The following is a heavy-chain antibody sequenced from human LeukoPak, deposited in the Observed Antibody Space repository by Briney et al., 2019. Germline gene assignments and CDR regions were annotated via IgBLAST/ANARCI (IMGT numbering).Heavy chain of an antibody. J-gene: IGHJ4*01. Sequence: GGSLRLSCGASGFTFSYHWMHWVRQVPGKGLVWVSRIHGGGSSTSYADSVKGRFSISRDNAKSTLYLQMSSLRAEDTAVYYCARGPGSSGGAYVGDYWGPGTLVTVSS. CDR2: IHGGGSST. V-gene: IGHV3-74*01. CDR1: GFTFSYHW. D-gene: IGHD3-22*01. CDR3: ARGPGSSGGAYVGDY.